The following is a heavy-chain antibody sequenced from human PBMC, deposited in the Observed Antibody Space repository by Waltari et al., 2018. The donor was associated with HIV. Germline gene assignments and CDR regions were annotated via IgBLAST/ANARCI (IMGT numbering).Heavy chain of an antibody. CDR2: INCGKGNT. V-gene: IGHV1-3*01. CDR1: GYTFGAYA. D-gene: IGHD6-19*01. J-gene: IGHJ3*01. Sequence: QVQLVQSGAEVAKPGASVSLSCKTSGYTFGAYAIHWVRQAPGQGLEWMGWINCGKGNTRYSETSQGRFTITRDASAATAYLEVTNLRSEDTALYYCAREPIISVANNAFDVWGLGSMVTVSS. CDR3: AREPIISVANNAFDV.